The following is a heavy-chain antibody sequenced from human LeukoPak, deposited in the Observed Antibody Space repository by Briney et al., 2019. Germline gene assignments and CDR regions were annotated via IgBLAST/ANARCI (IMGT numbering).Heavy chain of an antibody. D-gene: IGHD4-11*01. CDR1: GGTFSSYA. CDR3: ARDVTTRYYYYMDV. V-gene: IGHV1-69*05. CDR2: IIPIFGTA. J-gene: IGHJ6*03. Sequence: GASVKVSCKASGGTFSSYAISWVLQAPGQGLEWMGRIIPIFGTANYAQKFQGRVTITTDESTSTAYMELSSLRSEDTAVYYCARDVTTRYYYYMDVWGKGTTVTVSS.